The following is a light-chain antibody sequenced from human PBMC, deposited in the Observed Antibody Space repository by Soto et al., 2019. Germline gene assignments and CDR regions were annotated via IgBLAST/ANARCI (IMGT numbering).Light chain of an antibody. CDR3: QHRNSWPIS. V-gene: IGKV3-11*01. CDR1: QSVGNR. CDR2: DAS. Sequence: IFLAQSPATLSLSLWAIATLPFRASQSVGNRLAWYQKRPGQAPRLLIYDASNRATGIPARFSGSGSGTDFTLTISSLEPEDFAVYYCQHRNSWPISFGPGTRLEIK. J-gene: IGKJ5*01.